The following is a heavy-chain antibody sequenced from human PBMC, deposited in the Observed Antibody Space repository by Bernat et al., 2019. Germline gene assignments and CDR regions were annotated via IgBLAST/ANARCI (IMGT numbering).Heavy chain of an antibody. CDR1: GFTFSSYS. J-gene: IGHJ2*01. Sequence: EVQLVESGGGLVKPGGSLRLSCAASGFTFSSYSMNWVRQAPGKGLEWVSCISSSSSYIYYADSVKGRFTISRDNAKNSLYLQMNSLRAEDTAVYYCARDPPAVVPAASRYWYFDLWGRGTLVTVPS. CDR3: ARDPPAVVPAASRYWYFDL. CDR2: ISSSSSYI. D-gene: IGHD2-2*01. V-gene: IGHV3-21*05.